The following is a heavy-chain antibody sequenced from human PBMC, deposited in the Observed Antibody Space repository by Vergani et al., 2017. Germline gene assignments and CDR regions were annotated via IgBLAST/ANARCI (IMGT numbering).Heavy chain of an antibody. Sequence: QVQLVQSGAEVKKPGASVEVSCKASGYTFTSYDINWVRQATGQGLEWMGWMNPNSGNTGYAQKFQGRVTMTRNTSISTAYMELSSLRSEDTAVYYCAKGYCSSTSCFLFDYWGQGTLVTVSS. D-gene: IGHD2-2*01. V-gene: IGHV1-8*01. CDR2: MNPNSGNT. J-gene: IGHJ4*02. CDR3: AKGYCSSTSCFLFDY. CDR1: GYTFTSYD.